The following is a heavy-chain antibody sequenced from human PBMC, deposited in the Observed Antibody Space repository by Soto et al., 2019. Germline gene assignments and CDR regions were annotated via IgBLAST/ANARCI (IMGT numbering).Heavy chain of an antibody. CDR3: ARDIDYDIDY. Sequence: QVQLVQSGAEVQKPGASVKVSCKTSGYIFKNYGISWVRQAPGQGLEWLGWIYPKEDRANIAQNFQGRVTLTTDTPTSTAYIELRSLRFDDSAVYFCARDIDYDIDYWGQGTRVTVSS. D-gene: IGHD4-17*01. V-gene: IGHV1-18*01. CDR2: IYPKEDRA. J-gene: IGHJ4*02. CDR1: GYIFKNYG.